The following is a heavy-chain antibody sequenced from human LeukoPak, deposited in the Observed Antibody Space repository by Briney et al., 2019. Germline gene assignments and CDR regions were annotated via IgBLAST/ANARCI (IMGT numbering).Heavy chain of an antibody. CDR1: GFTFSDYY. CDR3: AREVTMVRGVIISGAFDI. J-gene: IGHJ3*02. V-gene: IGHV3-11*05. CDR2: ISSGGSYT. Sequence: PGGSLRPSCAASGFTFSDYYMSWIRQAPGKGLDWLSYISSGGSYTKYTDSVKGRFTISRDNAKSSLYLQMSSLRAEDTAVYYCAREVTMVRGVIISGAFDIWGQGTMVTVSS. D-gene: IGHD3-10*01.